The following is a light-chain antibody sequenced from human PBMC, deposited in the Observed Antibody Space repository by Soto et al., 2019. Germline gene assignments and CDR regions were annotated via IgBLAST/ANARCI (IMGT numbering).Light chain of an antibody. CDR3: SSYTSSTFVV. V-gene: IGLV2-14*01. J-gene: IGLJ2*01. CDR2: EVS. Sequence: QSVLTQPASVSGSPGQSITISCTGTSSDVGGHNYVSWYQQHPGKAPKLMIYEVSNRPSGVSNRFSGSKSDSTASLTISGLQAEDEGDYYCSSYTSSTFVVFGGGTKLTVL. CDR1: SSDVGGHNY.